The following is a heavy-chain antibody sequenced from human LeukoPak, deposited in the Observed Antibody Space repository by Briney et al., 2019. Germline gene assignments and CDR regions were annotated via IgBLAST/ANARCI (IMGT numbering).Heavy chain of an antibody. Sequence: GGSLRLSCTSSQLTFNRYVMAWVRQAPGKGLEWVAVIWYDGSNKYYADSVKGRFTISRDNSKNTLYLQMNSLRAEDTAVYYCARGPPLNYYDGSAFDIWGQGTMVTVSS. CDR3: ARGPPLNYYDGSAFDI. CDR2: IWYDGSNK. CDR1: QLTFNRYV. V-gene: IGHV3-33*08. J-gene: IGHJ3*02. D-gene: IGHD3-22*01.